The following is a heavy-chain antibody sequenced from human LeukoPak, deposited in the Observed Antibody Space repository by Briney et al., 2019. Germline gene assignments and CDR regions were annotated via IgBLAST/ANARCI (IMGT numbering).Heavy chain of an antibody. V-gene: IGHV3-30*18. CDR2: ISYDGSNK. Sequence: RSLRLSCAASGFTFSSYGMHWGPQAPGTGVEWVAVISYDGSNKYYADSVKGRFTISRDNSKNTLYLLMNSLRAEDTAVYYCAKDQDSFESSGYYYVFYYWGQGTLVTVSS. D-gene: IGHD3-22*01. CDR1: GFTFSSYG. J-gene: IGHJ4*02. CDR3: AKDQDSFESSGYYYVFYY.